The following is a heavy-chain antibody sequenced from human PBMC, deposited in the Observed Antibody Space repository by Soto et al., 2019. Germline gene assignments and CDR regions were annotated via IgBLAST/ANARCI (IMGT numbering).Heavy chain of an antibody. CDR2: IYHSGST. V-gene: IGHV4-4*02. CDR1: GGSISSSNW. J-gene: IGHJ4*02. Sequence: SETLSLTCAVSGGSISSSNWWSWVRQPPGKGLEWIGEIYHSGSTNYNPSLKSRVTISVDTSKNQFSLKLTSVTAADTAVYYCARDKITGLFDYWGQGTLVTVSS. D-gene: IGHD2-8*02. CDR3: ARDKITGLFDY.